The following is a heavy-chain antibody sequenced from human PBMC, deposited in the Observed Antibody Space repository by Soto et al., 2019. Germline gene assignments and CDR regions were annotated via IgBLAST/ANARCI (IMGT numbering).Heavy chain of an antibody. Sequence: EASVKVSCKASGGTFSSYAISWVRQAPGQGLEWMGGIIPIFGTANYAQKFQGRVTITADESTSTAYMELSSLRSEDTAVYYCARALSGSYFRLDYGMDVWGQGTTVTVSS. CDR3: ARALSGSYFRLDYGMDV. CDR1: GGTFSSYA. CDR2: IIPIFGTA. V-gene: IGHV1-69*13. J-gene: IGHJ6*02. D-gene: IGHD1-26*01.